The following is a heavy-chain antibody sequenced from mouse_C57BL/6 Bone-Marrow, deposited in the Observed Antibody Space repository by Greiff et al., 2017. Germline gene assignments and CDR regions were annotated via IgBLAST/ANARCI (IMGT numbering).Heavy chain of an antibody. CDR1: GYTFTDYY. CDR3: ASAPDY. CDR2: INPYNGGT. J-gene: IGHJ2*01. Sequence: EVQLQQSGPVLVKPGASVKMSCKASGYTFTDYYIYWVKQSHGKSLEWIGVINPYNGGTSSNQKFKGKATLTVDKSSSTAYLELNSLTSKDSAVYYCASAPDYWGQGTTLTVSS. V-gene: IGHV1-19*01.